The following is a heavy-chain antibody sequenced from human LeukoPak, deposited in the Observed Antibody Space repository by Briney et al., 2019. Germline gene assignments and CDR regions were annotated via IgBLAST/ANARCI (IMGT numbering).Heavy chain of an antibody. CDR1: GFTFSDYE. Sequence: GGSLRLSCAASGFTFSDYEINWVRQAPGKGLEWISCIRTSGSTTYYADSVKGRFTISRDNAKNSLFLQMNTLTAEDTAVYYCARGALHVFDYWGQGTPVTVSS. J-gene: IGHJ4*02. V-gene: IGHV3-48*03. CDR3: ARGALHVFDY. D-gene: IGHD3-10*02. CDR2: IRTSGSTT.